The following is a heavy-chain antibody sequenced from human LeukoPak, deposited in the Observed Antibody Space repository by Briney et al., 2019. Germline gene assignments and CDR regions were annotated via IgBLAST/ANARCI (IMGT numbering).Heavy chain of an antibody. CDR2: INHSGST. CDR3: ANARIAAYGMDV. D-gene: IGHD6-13*01. V-gene: IGHV4-39*07. Sequence: SSETLSLTCTVSGGSISSSSYYWSWIRQPPGKGLEWIGEINHSGSTNYNPSLKSRVTISVDTSKNQFSLKLSSVTAADTAVYYCANARIAAYGMDVWGQGTTVTVSS. CDR1: GGSISSSSYY. J-gene: IGHJ6*02.